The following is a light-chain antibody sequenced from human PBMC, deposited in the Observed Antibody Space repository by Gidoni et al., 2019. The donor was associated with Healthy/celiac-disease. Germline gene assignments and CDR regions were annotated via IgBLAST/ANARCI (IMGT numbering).Light chain of an antibody. V-gene: IGKV1-12*01. Sequence: DIQMTQSPSAVSSSVGDRVTITCRASQGISSRLAWYQQNPGKDPKLLIYAASSLQSGFPSRFTGSGSGTDCTLTTSSLQPDDFSTYYCQQANSFPRRTFGQGTKVEIK. CDR2: AAS. J-gene: IGKJ1*01. CDR3: QQANSFPRRT. CDR1: QGISSR.